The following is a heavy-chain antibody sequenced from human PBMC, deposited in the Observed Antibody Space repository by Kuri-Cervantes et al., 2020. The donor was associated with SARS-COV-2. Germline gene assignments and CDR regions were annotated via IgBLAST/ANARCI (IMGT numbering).Heavy chain of an antibody. CDR3: VRGDYYTTGKHYALNYNWFDP. D-gene: IGHD3-3*01. Sequence: ASVKVSCKASGYIFTTYYIHWVRQAPGQGLEWMGWINSDTGATEYAQKFQGRVTMTRDTSISTVYMELSTLTSDDRAVYYCVRGDYYTTGKHYALNYNWFDPWGQGTLVTVSS. CDR1: GYIFTTYY. CDR2: INSDTGAT. V-gene: IGHV1-2*02. J-gene: IGHJ5*02.